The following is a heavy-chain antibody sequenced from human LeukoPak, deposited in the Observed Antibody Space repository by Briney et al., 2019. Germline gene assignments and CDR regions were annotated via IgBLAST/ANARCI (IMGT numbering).Heavy chain of an antibody. V-gene: IGHV3-23*01. CDR1: GFTFSGYA. CDR2: ISGSGGST. J-gene: IGHJ5*02. CDR3: AKDYGSGSYPNLFDP. Sequence: PGGSLRLSCAASGFTFSGYAMSWGRQAPGKGLEWVSAISGSGGSTYYADSVKGRVTISRDNSNNTPYLQMNSLRAEDTAVYYCAKDYGSGSYPNLFDPWGQGTLVTVSS. D-gene: IGHD3-10*01.